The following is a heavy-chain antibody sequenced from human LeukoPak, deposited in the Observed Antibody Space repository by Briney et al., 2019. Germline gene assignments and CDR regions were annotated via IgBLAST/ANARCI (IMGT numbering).Heavy chain of an antibody. J-gene: IGHJ4*02. CDR1: GGXFSGYY. D-gene: IGHD6-13*01. CDR2: INHSGST. CDR3: ARVEGVYSSSWYVDY. Sequence: PSETLSLTCAVYGGXFSGYYCSWIRQPPGKGLEWIGEINHSGSTNCNPSLKSRVTISVDTFKNQFSLKLSSVTAADTAVYYCARVEGVYSSSWYVDYWGQGTLVTVSS. V-gene: IGHV4-34*01.